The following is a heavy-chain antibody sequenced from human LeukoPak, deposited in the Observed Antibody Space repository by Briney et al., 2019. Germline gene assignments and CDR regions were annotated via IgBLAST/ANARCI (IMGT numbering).Heavy chain of an antibody. CDR3: ARAGSGWYYFDY. CDR1: GFTFDDYA. J-gene: IGHJ4*02. Sequence: PGGSLRLSCAASGFTFDDYAMHWVRQAPGKGLEWVSGISWNSGRIGYADSVKGRFTISRDNAKNSLYLQMNSLRAEDTAVYYCARAGSGWYYFDYWGQGTLVTVSS. V-gene: IGHV3-9*01. CDR2: ISWNSGRI. D-gene: IGHD6-19*01.